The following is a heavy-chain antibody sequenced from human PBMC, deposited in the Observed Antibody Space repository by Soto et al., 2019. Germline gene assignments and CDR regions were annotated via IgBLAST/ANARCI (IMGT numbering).Heavy chain of an antibody. CDR1: GGSFSGYY. J-gene: IGHJ3*02. D-gene: IGHD4-17*01. V-gene: IGHV4-34*01. CDR2: INHSGST. CDR3: ARAGRDYGGNRDAFDI. Sequence: SETLSLTCAVYGGSFSGYYWSWIRQPPGKGLEWIGEINHSGSTNYNPSLKSRVTISVDTSKNQFSLKLSFVTAADTAVYYGARAGRDYGGNRDAFDIWGQGTMVTVSS.